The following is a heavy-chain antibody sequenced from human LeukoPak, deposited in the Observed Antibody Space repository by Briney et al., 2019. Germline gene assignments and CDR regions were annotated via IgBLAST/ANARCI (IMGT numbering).Heavy chain of an antibody. Sequence: ASVKVSCNVSGNTFTSHYMHWVRQAPGQGLEWMGIIKPTDGRTTYAQKFQGRLTMTRDTSTNTVYMELSSLRFEDTAVYYCVSYNNDRNWFDPWAKETLVTVSS. CDR3: VSYNNDRNWFDP. CDR1: GNTFTSHY. V-gene: IGHV1-46*01. CDR2: IKPTDGRT. D-gene: IGHD3-10*01. J-gene: IGHJ5*02.